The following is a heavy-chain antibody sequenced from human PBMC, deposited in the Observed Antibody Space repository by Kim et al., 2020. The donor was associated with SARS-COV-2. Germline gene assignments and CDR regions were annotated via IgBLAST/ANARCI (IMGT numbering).Heavy chain of an antibody. Sequence: GGSLRLSCAASGLSFDDSAMNWVRQAPGKGLEWLAVISYDGSNKDYADSVKGRFTISRDNSKSTLFLQMNSLRVEDTRVYYCARGNYHESLSLGDYYNG. V-gene: IGHV3-30-3*01. J-gene: IGHJ6*01. D-gene: IGHD3-22*01. CDR2: ISYDGSNK. CDR1: GLSFDDSA. CDR3: ARGNYHESLSLGDYYNG.